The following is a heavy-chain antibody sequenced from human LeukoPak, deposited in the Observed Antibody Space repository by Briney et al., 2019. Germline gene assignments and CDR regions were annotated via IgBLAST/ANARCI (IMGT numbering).Heavy chain of an antibody. V-gene: IGHV3-30-3*01. D-gene: IGHD2-21*01. CDR2: ISYDGSNK. J-gene: IGHJ4*02. CDR3: ARDVSGCYEC. CDR1: GFTFSSYA. Sequence: PGRSLRLSCAASGFTFSSYAMHWVRQAPGKGLEWVAVISYDGSNKYYADSVKGRFTISRDNSKETLYLQINSLRAEDTAVYYCARDVSGCYECWGQGTLGTVS.